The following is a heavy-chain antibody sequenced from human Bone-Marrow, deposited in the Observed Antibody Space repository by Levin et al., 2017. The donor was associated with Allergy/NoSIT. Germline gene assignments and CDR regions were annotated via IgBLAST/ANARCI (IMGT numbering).Heavy chain of an antibody. CDR2: IYYSGST. Sequence: SQTLSLTCTVSCGSIRNYYWSWIRQPPGKGLEWIGYIYYSGSTNYNPSLKSRVTISVDTSKNQFSLKLSSVTAADTAVYYCARVGRYYYDSGIVNWFDPWGQGTLVTVSS. CDR1: CGSIRNYY. J-gene: IGHJ5*02. D-gene: IGHD3-10*01. V-gene: IGHV4-59*01. CDR3: ARVGRYYYDSGIVNWFDP.